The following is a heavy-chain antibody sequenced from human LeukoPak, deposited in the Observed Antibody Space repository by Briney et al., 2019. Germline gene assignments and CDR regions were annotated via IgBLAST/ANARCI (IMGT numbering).Heavy chain of an antibody. CDR3: ARRRELLAFDI. Sequence: GGSLRLSCAASGFTFSSYSMNWVRQAPGKGLEWVSSISSSSYIYYADSVKGRFTISRDNAKNSLYLQMNSLRAEDTAVYYCARRRELLAFDIWGQGTMVTVSS. V-gene: IGHV3-21*01. J-gene: IGHJ3*02. D-gene: IGHD1-26*01. CDR2: ISSSSYI. CDR1: GFTFSSYS.